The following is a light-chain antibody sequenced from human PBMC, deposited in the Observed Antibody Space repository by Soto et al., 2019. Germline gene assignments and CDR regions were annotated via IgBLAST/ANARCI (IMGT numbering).Light chain of an antibody. CDR3: QQYYNWPLEYT. V-gene: IGKV3-15*01. Sequence: EIVMTQSPGTLSVSPGERVTLSCRASQSVSSKVAWYQQKPGQAPRLLIFTASLRATGVPARFSGSGSGTEFTLNISSLQSEDFAVYWCQQYYNWPLEYTFGQGTKLEI. CDR2: TAS. J-gene: IGKJ2*01. CDR1: QSVSSK.